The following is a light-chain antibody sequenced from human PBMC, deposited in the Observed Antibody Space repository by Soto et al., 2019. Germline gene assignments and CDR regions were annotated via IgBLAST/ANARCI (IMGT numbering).Light chain of an antibody. J-gene: IGLJ1*01. CDR1: SSNIGSND. V-gene: IGLV1-51*02. Sequence: SALTQPPSVSAAPGQKVTISCSGNSSNIGSNDVSWYQQLPGKAPKLLIYENSQRPSGIPDRFSGSKSGTSATLGITGLQTGDEADYYCGTRDSRLTALFGSRFKGT. CDR3: GTRDSRLTAL. CDR2: ENS.